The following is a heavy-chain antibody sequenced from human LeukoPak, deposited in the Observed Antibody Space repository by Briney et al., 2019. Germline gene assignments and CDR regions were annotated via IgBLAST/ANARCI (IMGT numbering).Heavy chain of an antibody. V-gene: IGHV1-69*02. J-gene: IGHJ4*02. CDR1: GGTFSSYT. CDR3: ARALTQQPGFFDY. CDR2: IIPILDIA. D-gene: IGHD6-13*01. Sequence: ASVKVSCKASGGTFSSYTISWVRQAPGQGLEWMGRIIPILDIANYAQKFQGRVTITADKSTSTAYMELSSLRSEDTAVYYCARALTQQPGFFDYWGQGTLVTVSS.